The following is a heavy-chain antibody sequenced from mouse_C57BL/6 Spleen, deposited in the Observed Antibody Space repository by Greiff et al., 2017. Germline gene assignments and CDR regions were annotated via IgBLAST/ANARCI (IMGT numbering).Heavy chain of an antibody. V-gene: IGHV1-55*01. CDR3: ARGVYYDYDVNYFDY. Sequence: QVHVKQPGAELVKPGASVKMSCKASGYNFTSYWITWVKQRPGQGLEWIGDIYPGSGSTNYNEKFKSKDTLTVDTSSSTAYMQLISLKSEDSAVYYGARGVYYDYDVNYFDYWGQGTTLTVSS. D-gene: IGHD2-4*01. CDR1: GYNFTSYW. CDR2: IYPGSGST. J-gene: IGHJ2*01.